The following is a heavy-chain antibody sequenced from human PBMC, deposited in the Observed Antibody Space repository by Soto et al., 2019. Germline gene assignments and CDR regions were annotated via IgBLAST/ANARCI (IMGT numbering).Heavy chain of an antibody. CDR2: ISAYNGNT. J-gene: IGHJ4*02. CDR1: GYTFTSYG. CDR3: ATFQSCSGGSCLDY. Sequence: ASVKVSCKASGYTFTSYGISWVRQAPGQGLEWMGWISAYNGNTNYAQKLQGRVTMTTDTSTSTAYMELRSLRSDDTAVCYCATFQSCSGGSCLDYWGQGTLVTVSS. V-gene: IGHV1-18*01. D-gene: IGHD2-15*01.